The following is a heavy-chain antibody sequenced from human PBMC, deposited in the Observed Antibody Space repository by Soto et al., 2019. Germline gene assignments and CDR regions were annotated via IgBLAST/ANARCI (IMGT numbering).Heavy chain of an antibody. CDR2: IYYSGST. J-gene: IGHJ6*02. CDR3: ARETIFGVVTDYYYGMDV. V-gene: IGHV4-59*01. Sequence: QVQLQESGPGLVKPSETLSLTCTVSGGSISSYYWSWIRQPPGKGLEWIGYIYYSGSTNYNPSLMGRGTISVDTSKNQFSLKLSSVTAADTAVYYCARETIFGVVTDYYYGMDVWGQGTTVTVSS. D-gene: IGHD3-3*01. CDR1: GGSISSYY.